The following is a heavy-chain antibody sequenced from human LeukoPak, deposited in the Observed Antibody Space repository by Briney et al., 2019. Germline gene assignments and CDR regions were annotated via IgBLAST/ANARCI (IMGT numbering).Heavy chain of an antibody. J-gene: IGHJ3*02. Sequence: MASETLSLTCAVYGGSFSGDYWSWIRQPAGKGLEWIGEINQSGSTNYNPSLKSRVTISVDTSKNQFSLKLSSVTAADTAVYYCARGGGKPDAFDIWGQGTMVTVSS. V-gene: IGHV4-34*01. CDR1: GGSFSGDY. CDR2: INQSGST. CDR3: ARGGGKPDAFDI. D-gene: IGHD4-23*01.